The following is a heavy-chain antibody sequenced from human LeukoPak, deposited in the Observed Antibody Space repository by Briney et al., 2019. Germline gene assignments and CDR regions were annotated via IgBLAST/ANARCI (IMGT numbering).Heavy chain of an antibody. Sequence: ASVKVSCKVSGYTLTELSMHWVRQAPGKGLEWMGGFDPEDGETIYAQKFQGRVTITADESTSTAYMELSSLRSEDTAVYYCARGWLRGFDWFDPWGQGTLVTVSS. CDR1: GYTLTELS. V-gene: IGHV1-24*01. CDR2: FDPEDGET. CDR3: ARGWLRGFDWFDP. J-gene: IGHJ5*02. D-gene: IGHD3-22*01.